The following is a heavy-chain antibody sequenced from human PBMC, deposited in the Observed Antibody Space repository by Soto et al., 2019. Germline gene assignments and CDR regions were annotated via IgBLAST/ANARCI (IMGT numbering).Heavy chain of an antibody. D-gene: IGHD4-17*01. Sequence: SETLSLTCTVSGGSISSGGYYWSWIRQLPGKGLEWIGYIYYSGNTYYPPSLKSRVTISIDTSKNQFSLKLSSLTAADTAVYYCARGPYGDYFEYWGQGTLVTVSS. J-gene: IGHJ4*02. CDR1: GGSISSGGYY. V-gene: IGHV4-31*03. CDR3: ARGPYGDYFEY. CDR2: IYYSGNT.